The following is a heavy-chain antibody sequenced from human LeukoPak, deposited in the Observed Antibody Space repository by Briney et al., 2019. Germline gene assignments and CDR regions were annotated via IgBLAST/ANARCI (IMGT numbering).Heavy chain of an antibody. V-gene: IGHV4-30-2*01. CDR1: GGSISSGGYS. J-gene: IGHJ3*02. CDR2: IYHSGST. D-gene: IGHD6-6*01. CDR3: ARTAQLASRKDAFDI. Sequence: SETLSLTCAVSGGSISSGGYSWSWIRQPPGKGLEWIGYIYHSGSTYYNPSLKSRVTISVDRSKNQFSLKLSSVTAADTAVYYCARTAQLASRKDAFDIWGQGTMVTVSS.